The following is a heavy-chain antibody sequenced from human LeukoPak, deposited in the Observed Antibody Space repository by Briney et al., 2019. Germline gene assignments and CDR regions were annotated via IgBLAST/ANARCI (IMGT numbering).Heavy chain of an antibody. Sequence: PGGSLRLSCAASGFTFSSYSMNWVRQAPGKGLEWVSSISSSSSYIYYADSVKGRFTISRDNAKNSLYLQMNSLRAEDTAVYYCATGAEYRDSWLDYWGQGTLVIVSS. V-gene: IGHV3-21*01. D-gene: IGHD5-24*01. CDR2: ISSSSSYI. J-gene: IGHJ4*02. CDR3: ATGAEYRDSWLDY. CDR1: GFTFSSYS.